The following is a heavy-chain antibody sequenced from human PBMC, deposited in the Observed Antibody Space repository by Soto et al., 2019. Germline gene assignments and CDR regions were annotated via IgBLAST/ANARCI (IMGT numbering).Heavy chain of an antibody. V-gene: IGHV3-13*01. D-gene: IGHD2-15*01. J-gene: IGHJ6*02. CDR3: ARDIRYCSGNSCYSGGMDV. CDR1: GFTFSSYD. CDR2: IGPAVDT. Sequence: EVQLVESGGGLVQPGGSLRLSCAASGFTFSSYDMHWVRQATGKGLEWVSVIGPAVDTYCPGSVKCRFTISRENAKNFLYLQMNSLRAEDTAVYSCARDIRYCSGNSCYSGGMDVWGQGTTVTVSS.